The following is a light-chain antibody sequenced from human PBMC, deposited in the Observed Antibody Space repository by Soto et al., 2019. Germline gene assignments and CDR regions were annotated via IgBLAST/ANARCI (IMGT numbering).Light chain of an antibody. J-gene: IGKJ1*01. Sequence: EIVMTQSPATLSVSPGERATLSCRASQSISRNLAWYQQKPGQAPRLLIYRASTRATGIPARFSGSGSGTEFTLTISSLQSEDFAVYYCQQYNNWPLTFGQGTKVEIK. CDR2: RAS. CDR3: QQYNNWPLT. V-gene: IGKV3-15*01. CDR1: QSISRN.